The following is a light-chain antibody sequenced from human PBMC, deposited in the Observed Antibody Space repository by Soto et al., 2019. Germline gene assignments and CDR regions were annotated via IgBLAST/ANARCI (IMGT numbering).Light chain of an antibody. CDR2: GAA. CDR3: QQYNNWPLT. V-gene: IGKV3-15*01. J-gene: IGKJ4*01. CDR1: QSVNIN. Sequence: EIVMTQSPATLSVSPGERATLSCRASQSVNINLAWYQQKPGQAPRLLIYGAAARASGIPARFSGSGSGTEFTLTISSLQSEDFAIYYCQQYNNWPLTFGGGTTVAI.